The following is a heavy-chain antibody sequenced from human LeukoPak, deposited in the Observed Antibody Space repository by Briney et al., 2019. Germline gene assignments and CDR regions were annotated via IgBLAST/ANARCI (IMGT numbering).Heavy chain of an antibody. J-gene: IGHJ4*02. CDR3: ARASLSEIIAAEAFFDS. V-gene: IGHV3-21*01. CDR2: ISGTSTYI. CDR1: GFAFSSYS. Sequence: GGSLRLSCAASGFAFSSYSMNWVRQAPGKGLEWVSSISGTSTYIYFANSLKGRFSISRDNAKNSLYLQTNSLRAEDTAVYFCARASLSEIIAAEAFFDSWGQGTLVTVSS. D-gene: IGHD6-13*01.